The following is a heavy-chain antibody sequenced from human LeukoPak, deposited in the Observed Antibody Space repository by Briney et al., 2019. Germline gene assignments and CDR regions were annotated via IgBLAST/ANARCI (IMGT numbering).Heavy chain of an antibody. D-gene: IGHD3-3*01. CDR2: MNPNSGST. Sequence: ASVKVSCKASGYTFTNFDINWVRHASGQGLEWVGWMNPNSGSTGYAQKFQGRVTMTRNTSIGTAYMELSSLRSDDTAVYYCAPAILGMIIRAFDPWGQGTLVTVSS. J-gene: IGHJ5*02. CDR3: APAILGMIIRAFDP. CDR1: GYTFTNFD. V-gene: IGHV1-8*01.